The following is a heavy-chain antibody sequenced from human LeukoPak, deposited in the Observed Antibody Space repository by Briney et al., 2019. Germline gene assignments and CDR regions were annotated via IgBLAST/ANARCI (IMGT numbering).Heavy chain of an antibody. Sequence: GGSLRLSCTVSGFTVSSNSWSWVRQAPGKGLGWVSFIYSGGNTHYSDSVKGRFTISRDNSKNTLYLQMNSLRAEDTAIYYCARRAGEYSHPYDYWGQGTLVTVSS. J-gene: IGHJ4*02. D-gene: IGHD2-15*01. CDR2: IYSGGNT. CDR1: GFTVSSNS. V-gene: IGHV3-53*01. CDR3: ARRAGEYSHPYDY.